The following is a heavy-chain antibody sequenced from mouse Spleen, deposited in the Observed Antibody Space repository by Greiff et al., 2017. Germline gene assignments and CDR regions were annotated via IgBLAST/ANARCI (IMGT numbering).Heavy chain of an antibody. CDR3: ARQKANWDWFAY. CDR1: GFTFSSYA. Sequence: DVQLVESGGGLVKLGGSLKLSCAASGFTFSSYAMSWVRQTPEKRLEWVATISSGGGNTYYPDSVKGRFTISRDNAKNTLYLQMSSLKSEDTAMYYCARQKANWDWFAYWGQGTLVTVSA. V-gene: IGHV5-9-3*01. D-gene: IGHD4-1*01. J-gene: IGHJ3*01. CDR2: ISSGGGNT.